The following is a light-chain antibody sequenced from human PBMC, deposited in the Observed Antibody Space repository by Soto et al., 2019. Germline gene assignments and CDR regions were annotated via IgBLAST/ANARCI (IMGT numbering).Light chain of an antibody. CDR1: QSISTW. J-gene: IGKJ1*01. V-gene: IGKV1-5*03. Sequence: DIPMTQSPSTLSASIGDRVIITCRASQSISTWLAWYQQKPGKAPKLLIYKASTLERGVPSRFSGSGSGTDFTLTISSLQPDDFATYYCQQLNSYSWTFGQGTKV. CDR2: KAS. CDR3: QQLNSYSWT.